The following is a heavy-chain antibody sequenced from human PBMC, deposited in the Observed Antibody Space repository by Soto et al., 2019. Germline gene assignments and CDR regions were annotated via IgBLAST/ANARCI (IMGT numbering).Heavy chain of an antibody. CDR1: GGTFSSYT. CDR2: IIPILGIA. CDR3: ASRYDSSDY. V-gene: IGHV1-69*02. Sequence: QVQLVQSGAEVKKPGSSVKVSCKASGGTFSSYTISWVRQAPGQGLEWMGRIIPILGIANYAQKFQGRVTITADKTTSTAYVELSSLRSEDTAVYYCASRYDSSDYWGQGTLVTVSS. J-gene: IGHJ4*02. D-gene: IGHD3-22*01.